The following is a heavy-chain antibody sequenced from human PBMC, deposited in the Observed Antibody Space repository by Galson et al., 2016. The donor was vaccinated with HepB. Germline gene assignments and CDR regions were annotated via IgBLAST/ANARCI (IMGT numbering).Heavy chain of an antibody. CDR1: GFIFSSYA. Sequence: SLRLSCAASGFIFSSYAMTWVRQAPGKGLVWLSRVNTDGSGADYADSVKGRFTISRDNSKNTLYLEMNSLRAEDTAVYYCARDNWDDAGCSVDHWGQGTLVTVSS. D-gene: IGHD1-20*01. CDR2: VNTDGSGA. V-gene: IGHV3-74*01. J-gene: IGHJ4*02. CDR3: ARDNWDDAGCSVDH.